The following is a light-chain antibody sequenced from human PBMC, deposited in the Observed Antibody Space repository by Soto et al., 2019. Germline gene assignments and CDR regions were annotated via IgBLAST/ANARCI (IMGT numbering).Light chain of an antibody. CDR3: QQYDSYSLRT. CDR1: QTITTS. CDR2: KAS. J-gene: IGKJ1*01. V-gene: IGKV1-5*03. Sequence: DIQMTQSPSTLSASVGDRVTITCRASQTITTSLAWYQQKPGKAPKLLIYKASSLESGVPSRFSGSGSGTEFTLTISSLQPDDFANYYCQQYDSYSLRTFGQGTRVEI.